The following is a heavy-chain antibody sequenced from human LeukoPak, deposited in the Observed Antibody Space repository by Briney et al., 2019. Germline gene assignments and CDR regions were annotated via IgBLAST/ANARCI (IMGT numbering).Heavy chain of an antibody. CDR3: ARYSSTWPYWYFDP. CDR2: ISHSGST. V-gene: IGHV4-30-2*01. CDR1: GGSISSGGYS. Sequence: SETLSLTCAVSGGSISSGGYSWSWIRQPPGKGLEWVGYISHSGSTYYKPSLKSRVTISVDRSKNQFSLELTSVTAADTAVYYCARYSSTWPYWYFDPWGRGTLVTVSS. D-gene: IGHD6-13*01. J-gene: IGHJ2*01.